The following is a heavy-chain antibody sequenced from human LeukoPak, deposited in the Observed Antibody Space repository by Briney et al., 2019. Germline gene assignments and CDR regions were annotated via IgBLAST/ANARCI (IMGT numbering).Heavy chain of an antibody. Sequence: SETLSLTCAVSGGSISSGGYSWSWIRQPPGKGLEWIGYIYHSGSTYYNPSLKNRVTISVDRSKNQFSLKLSSVTAADTAVYYCARGGQLWFEPYYFDYWGQGTLVTVSS. CDR2: IYHSGST. CDR1: GGSISSGGYS. D-gene: IGHD5-18*01. CDR3: ARGGQLWFEPYYFDY. V-gene: IGHV4-30-2*01. J-gene: IGHJ4*02.